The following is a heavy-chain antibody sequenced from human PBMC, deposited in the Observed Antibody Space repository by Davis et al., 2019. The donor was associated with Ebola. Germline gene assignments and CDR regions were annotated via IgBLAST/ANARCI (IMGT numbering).Heavy chain of an antibody. D-gene: IGHD2-15*01. J-gene: IGHJ6*02. V-gene: IGHV3-53*04. Sequence: GGSLRLSCAASGFTISSNYITWVRQAPGKGLEWVSLIDSGGIPYYADSVKGRFTISRHNSKNTLYLQMNSLRAEDTAVYYCARVLSRTSGVLYYYYGMDVWGQGTTVTVSS. CDR2: IDSGGIP. CDR3: ARVLSRTSGVLYYYYGMDV. CDR1: GFTISSNY.